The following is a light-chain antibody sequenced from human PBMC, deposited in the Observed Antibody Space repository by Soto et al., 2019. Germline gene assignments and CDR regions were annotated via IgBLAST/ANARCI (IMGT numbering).Light chain of an antibody. CDR3: SSYTSSSTVV. V-gene: IGLV2-14*01. CDR1: NRDVGDYDF. CDR2: EVF. Sequence: QSALTQPASVSGSPGQSITMSCTGTNRDVGDYDFVSWYQQHPGKAPKLMIYEVFNRPSGVSDRFSGSKSGNTASLTISGLQAEDEADYYCSSYTSSSTVVFGGGTKLTVL. J-gene: IGLJ2*01.